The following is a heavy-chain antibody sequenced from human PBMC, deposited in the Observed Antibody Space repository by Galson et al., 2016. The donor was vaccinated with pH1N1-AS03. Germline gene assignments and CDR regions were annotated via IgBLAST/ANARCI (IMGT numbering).Heavy chain of an antibody. J-gene: IGHJ2*01. D-gene: IGHD1/OR15-1a*01. Sequence: SLRLSCAASGFTFSDYYITWIRQAPGKGLEWLSYISRSNLYTNYADPVKGRFTISRDNANNSLWLQMNSLTDADAAVYYCARGGPRVVNNPWYFDLWGRGTLVTVSS. CDR1: GFTFSDYY. CDR2: ISRSNLYT. CDR3: ARGGPRVVNNPWYFDL. V-gene: IGHV3-11*06.